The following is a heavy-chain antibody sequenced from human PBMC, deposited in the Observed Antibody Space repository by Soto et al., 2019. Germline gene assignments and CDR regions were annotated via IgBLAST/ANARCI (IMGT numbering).Heavy chain of an antibody. D-gene: IGHD3-22*01. V-gene: IGHV1-58*01. CDR1: GFTFTSSA. J-gene: IGHJ3*02. Sequence: SVKVSCKASGFTFTSSAVQWVRQARGQRLEWKGWIVVGSGNTNYAQKFQERVTITRDMSTSTAYMELSSLRSEDTAVYYFAAGYYDSSGYYYWDAFDIWGQGTMVTVSS. CDR2: IVVGSGNT. CDR3: AAGYYDSSGYYYWDAFDI.